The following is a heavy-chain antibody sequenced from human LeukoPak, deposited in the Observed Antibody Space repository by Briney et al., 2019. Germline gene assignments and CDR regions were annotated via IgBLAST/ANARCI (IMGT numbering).Heavy chain of an antibody. CDR3: ARDPKGSGSHFYFDY. Sequence: GSVKVSCKASGYTFTNNYMHWVRLAPGQGLEWMGIINPSGGSTSHAQKFQGRVTMTRDTSTSTVYMELSSLRSEDTAVYYCARDPKGSGSHFYFDYWGQGTLVTVSS. V-gene: IGHV1-46*01. CDR1: GYTFTNNY. J-gene: IGHJ4*02. CDR2: INPSGGST. D-gene: IGHD1-26*01.